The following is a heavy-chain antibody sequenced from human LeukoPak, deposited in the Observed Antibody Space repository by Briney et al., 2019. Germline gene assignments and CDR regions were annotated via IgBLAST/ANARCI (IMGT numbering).Heavy chain of an antibody. J-gene: IGHJ4*02. CDR3: ARIYSGSHYS. D-gene: IGHD1-26*01. Sequence: GGSLRLSCAASGFTFSSYAMHWVRQAPGKGLEWVALILYDGSNKYYADSVKGRFTISRDTSKNTLFLQMNSLRAEDTAVYYCARIYSGSHYSWGQGTLVTISS. V-gene: IGHV3-30*14. CDR2: ILYDGSNK. CDR1: GFTFSSYA.